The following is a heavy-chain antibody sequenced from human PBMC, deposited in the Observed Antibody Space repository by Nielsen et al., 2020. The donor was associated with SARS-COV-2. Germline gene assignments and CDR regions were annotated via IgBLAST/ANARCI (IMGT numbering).Heavy chain of an antibody. CDR2: ISYDGSNK. D-gene: IGHD3-10*01. J-gene: IGHJ4*02. CDR3: AKDYYGSGSYMDY. Sequence: GGSLRLSCAASGFTFSSYGMHWVRQAPGKGLEWVAVISYDGSNKYYADSVKGRFTISRDNSKNTLYLQMNSLRAEDTAVYYRAKDYYGSGSYMDYWGQGTLVTVSS. CDR1: GFTFSSYG. V-gene: IGHV3-30*18.